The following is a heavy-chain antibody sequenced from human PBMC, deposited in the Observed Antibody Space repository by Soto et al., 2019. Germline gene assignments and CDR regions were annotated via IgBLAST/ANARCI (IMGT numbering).Heavy chain of an antibody. V-gene: IGHV1-69*01. CDR3: ATPGVGATHSAFDI. D-gene: IGHD1-26*01. J-gene: IGHJ3*02. CDR1: GGTFSSYA. Sequence: QVQLVQSGAEVKKPGSSVKVSCKASGGTFSSYAISWVRQAPGQGLEWMGGIIPIFGTANYAQKFQGRVTITADESTSTAYMELISLRSEDTAVYYCATPGVGATHSAFDIWGQGTMVTVSS. CDR2: IIPIFGTA.